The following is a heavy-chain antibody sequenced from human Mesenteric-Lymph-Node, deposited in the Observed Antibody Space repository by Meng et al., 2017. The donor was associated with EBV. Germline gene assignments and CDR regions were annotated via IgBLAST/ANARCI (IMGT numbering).Heavy chain of an antibody. J-gene: IGHJ4*02. V-gene: IGHV4-34*01. CDR1: GGSFSGYY. Sequence: QVQLQQWGAGLLKPSETLSLTCAGYGGSFSGYYWSWIRQPPGKGLEWIGEINHSGSTNYNPSLKSRVTISVDTSKNQFSLKLSSVTAADTAVYYCAREMSIAAAGSPLAYWGQGTLVTVSS. D-gene: IGHD6-13*01. CDR2: INHSGST. CDR3: AREMSIAAAGSPLAY.